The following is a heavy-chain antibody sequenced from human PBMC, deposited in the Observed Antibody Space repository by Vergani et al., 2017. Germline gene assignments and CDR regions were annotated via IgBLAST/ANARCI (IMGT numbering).Heavy chain of an antibody. CDR2: IHRSGST. V-gene: IGHV4-38-2*02. Sequence: QVELQESGPGLVKPSKTLSVTCSVSGDSVRSAPYWGWLRRSPGKGLEWLGTIHRSGSTYYNPSFRHQVTMSVDTCKSQLSMRLASVTAADTALYYCARHVGYGDSNYPGDWFDPWGQGTLVTVSS. CDR3: ARHVGYGDSNYPGDWFDP. CDR1: GDSVRSAPY. D-gene: IGHD2-21*02. J-gene: IGHJ5*02.